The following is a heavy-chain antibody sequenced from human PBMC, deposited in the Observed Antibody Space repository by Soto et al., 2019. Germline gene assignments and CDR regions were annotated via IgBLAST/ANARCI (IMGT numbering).Heavy chain of an antibody. CDR3: ARADSGSYSKAFDI. CDR2: ISSSGSTI. CDR1: GFTFSDYY. V-gene: IGHV3-11*01. D-gene: IGHD1-26*01. Sequence: LRLSCAASGFTFSDYYMSWIRQAPGKGLEWVSYISSSGSTIYYADSVKGRFTISRDNAKNPLYLQMNSLRAEDTAVYYCARADSGSYSKAFDIWGQGTMVTVSS. J-gene: IGHJ3*02.